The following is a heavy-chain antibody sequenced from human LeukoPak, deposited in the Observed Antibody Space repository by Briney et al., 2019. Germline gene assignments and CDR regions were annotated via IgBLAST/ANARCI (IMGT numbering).Heavy chain of an antibody. J-gene: IGHJ4*02. CDR3: AKGPRASGWTYFDY. D-gene: IGHD6-19*01. CDR2: ISGSGGST. CDR1: GFTFSSYA. Sequence: GGSLRLSCAASGFTFSSYAMSWVRQAPGRGLEWVSVISGSGGSTYSAESVKGRFTISRDNSKNTLYLQMNSLRVEDTAVYYCAKGPRASGWTYFDYWGQGTLVTVSS. V-gene: IGHV3-23*01.